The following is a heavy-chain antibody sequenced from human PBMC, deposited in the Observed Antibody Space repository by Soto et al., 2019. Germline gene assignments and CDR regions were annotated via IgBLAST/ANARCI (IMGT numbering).Heavy chain of an antibody. D-gene: IGHD6-6*01. CDR3: ARGVEYSSAPDYVDY. Sequence: ASVKVSCKASGYTFTSYGISWVRQAPGQGLEWMGWISAYNGNTNYAQKLQGRVTMTTDTSTSTAYMELRSLRSDDTAVYYCARGVEYSSAPDYVDYWGQGTLVTLSS. J-gene: IGHJ4*02. V-gene: IGHV1-18*01. CDR1: GYTFTSYG. CDR2: ISAYNGNT.